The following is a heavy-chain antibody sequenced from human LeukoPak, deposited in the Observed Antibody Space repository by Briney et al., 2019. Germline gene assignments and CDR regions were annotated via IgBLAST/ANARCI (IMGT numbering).Heavy chain of an antibody. CDR1: GYTFTSYY. Sequence: GASVKVSCKASGYTFTSYYMHWVRQAPGQGLEWMGIINPSDGSTSYAQKFQGRVTMTRDMSTSTVYMELSSLRSEDTAVYYCAREMYCSGGSCYVVPNLGFDPWGQGTLVTVSS. CDR2: INPSDGST. J-gene: IGHJ5*02. CDR3: AREMYCSGGSCYVVPNLGFDP. D-gene: IGHD2-15*01. V-gene: IGHV1-46*01.